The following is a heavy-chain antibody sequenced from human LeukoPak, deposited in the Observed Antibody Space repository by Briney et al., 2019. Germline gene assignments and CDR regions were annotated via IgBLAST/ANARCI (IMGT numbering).Heavy chain of an antibody. CDR3: ARERRYYDSSGWPDAFDI. D-gene: IGHD3-22*01. V-gene: IGHV1-3*03. Sequence: RASVRVSCKASGYTFTSYAMHWVRQAPGQRLEWMGWINAGNGNTKYSQEFQGRVTITRDTSASTAYMELSSLRSEDMAVYYCARERRYYDSSGWPDAFDIWGQGTMVTVSS. CDR1: GYTFTSYA. CDR2: INAGNGNT. J-gene: IGHJ3*02.